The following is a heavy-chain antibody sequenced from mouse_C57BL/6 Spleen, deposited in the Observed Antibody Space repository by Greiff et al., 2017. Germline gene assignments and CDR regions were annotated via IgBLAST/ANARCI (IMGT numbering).Heavy chain of an antibody. Sequence: VHLVESGAELARPGASVKLSCKASGYTFTSSGISWVKQRTGQGLEWIGEIYPRSGNTYYNEKFKGKATLTADKSSSTAYMELRSLTSEDSAVYFCARWGLLRDFDYWGQGTTLTVSS. J-gene: IGHJ2*01. D-gene: IGHD1-1*01. V-gene: IGHV1-81*01. CDR2: IYPRSGNT. CDR3: ARWGLLRDFDY. CDR1: GYTFTSSG.